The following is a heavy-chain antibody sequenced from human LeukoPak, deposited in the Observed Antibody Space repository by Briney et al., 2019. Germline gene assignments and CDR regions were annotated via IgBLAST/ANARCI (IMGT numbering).Heavy chain of an antibody. CDR1: GGTFSNYD. V-gene: IGHV1-69*05. Sequence: ASVKVSCTTSGGTFSNYDIIWVRQAPGQRPEWMGGTIPMYATPNYAQNLQGRVTITTDDSTSTVYMELTSLRSDDTAVYYCARARSVSRRSDAFDAWGQGTLVTVSS. CDR2: TIPMYATP. CDR3: ARARSVSRRSDAFDA. D-gene: IGHD4-17*01. J-gene: IGHJ3*01.